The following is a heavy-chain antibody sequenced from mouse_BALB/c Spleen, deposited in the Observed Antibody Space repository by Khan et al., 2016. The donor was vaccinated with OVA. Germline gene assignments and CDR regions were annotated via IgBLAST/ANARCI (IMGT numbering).Heavy chain of an antibody. J-gene: IGHJ2*01. Sequence: VQLQQSGAELVKPGASVKLSCTASGFNIKDTHVHWVKQRPEQGLEWIGRIDPANDNSKYDPRFQGKATITADTSSNTAYLHLSSLTSEDTAVYYCAPAGTGDYFDYGGQGTTLTVSS. CDR1: GFNIKDTH. V-gene: IGHV14-3*02. CDR3: APAGTGDYFDY. D-gene: IGHD4-1*01. CDR2: IDPANDNS.